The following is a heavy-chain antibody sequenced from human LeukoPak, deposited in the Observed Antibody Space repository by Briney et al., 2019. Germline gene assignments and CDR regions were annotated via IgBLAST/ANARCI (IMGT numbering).Heavy chain of an antibody. V-gene: IGHV3-7*01. CDR2: IRHDGGET. J-gene: IGHJ4*02. D-gene: IGHD6-13*01. CDR1: GFSFITYW. Sequence: PGGSLRLSCAASGFSFITYWMGWVRQAPGKGLEWVANIRHDGGETYYVGSVKGRFTISRDNAKNSLYLQMNSLRAEDTAVYYCARDSLGRAATGIAMDYWGQGTLVTVSS. CDR3: ARDSLGRAATGIAMDY.